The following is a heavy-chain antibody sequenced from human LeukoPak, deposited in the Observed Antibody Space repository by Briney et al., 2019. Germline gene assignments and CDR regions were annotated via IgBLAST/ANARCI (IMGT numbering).Heavy chain of an antibody. CDR3: ARGVRFLEWFGAFDI. CDR2: IPIFGTA. V-gene: IGHV1-69*05. D-gene: IGHD3-3*01. J-gene: IGHJ3*02. Sequence: IPIFGTANYAQKFQGRVTITTDESTSTAYMELSSLRSEDTAVYYCARGVRFLEWFGAFDIWGQGTMVTVSS.